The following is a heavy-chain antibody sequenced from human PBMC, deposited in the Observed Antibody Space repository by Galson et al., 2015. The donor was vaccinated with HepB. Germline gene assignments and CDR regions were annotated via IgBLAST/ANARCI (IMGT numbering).Heavy chain of an antibody. CDR3: ARCGSLGCSGGSCYWVRSWFDP. CDR1: GGTFSSYA. D-gene: IGHD2-15*01. J-gene: IGHJ5*02. CDR2: IIPIFGTA. V-gene: IGHV1-69*06. Sequence: SVKVSCKASGGTFSSYAISWVRQAPGQGLEWMGGIIPIFGTANYAQKFQGRVTITADKSTSTAYMELSSLRSEDTAVYYCARCGSLGCSGGSCYWVRSWFDPWGQGTLVTVSS.